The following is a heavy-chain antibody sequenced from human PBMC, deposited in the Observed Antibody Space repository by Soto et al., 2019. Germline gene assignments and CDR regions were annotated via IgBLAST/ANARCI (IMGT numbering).Heavy chain of an antibody. CDR1: GYTFTSYG. CDR3: ARVEGIAVAGTLYYYGMDV. J-gene: IGHJ6*02. CDR2: ISAYNGNT. V-gene: IGHV1-18*01. Sequence: RASVKVSCKASGYTFTSYGISWVRQAPGQGLEWMGWISAYNGNTNYAQKLQGRVTMTTDTSTSTAYMELRSLRSDDTAVYYCARVEGIAVAGTLYYYGMDVWGQGTTVTVSS. D-gene: IGHD6-19*01.